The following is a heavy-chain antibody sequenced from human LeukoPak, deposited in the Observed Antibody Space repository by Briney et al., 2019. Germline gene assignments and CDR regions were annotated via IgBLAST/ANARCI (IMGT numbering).Heavy chain of an antibody. CDR1: GGSFSGYY. D-gene: IGHD3-10*01. CDR3: AKSNGYGLVDI. V-gene: IGHV4-34*01. J-gene: IGHJ3*02. CDR2: INHSGST. Sequence: SETLSLTCAVYGGSFSGYYWSWIRQPPGKGLEWIGEINHSGSTNYNPSLKSRVTISVDKSKNQFSLKLSSVTAADTAVYYCAKSNGYGLVDIWGQGTMVTVSS.